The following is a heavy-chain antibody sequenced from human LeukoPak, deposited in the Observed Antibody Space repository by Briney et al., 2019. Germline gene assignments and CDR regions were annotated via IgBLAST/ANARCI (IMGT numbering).Heavy chain of an antibody. J-gene: IGHJ5*02. CDR2: INHSGST. CDR3: ARGNGDYYGSGSYGCWFDP. Sequence: PSETLSLTCAVYGGSFSGYYWSWIRQPPGKGLEWIGEINHSGSTNYNPSLKSRVTISVDTSKNQFSLKLSSVTAADTAVYYCARGNGDYYGSGSYGCWFDPWGQGTLVTVSS. V-gene: IGHV4-34*01. D-gene: IGHD3-10*01. CDR1: GGSFSGYY.